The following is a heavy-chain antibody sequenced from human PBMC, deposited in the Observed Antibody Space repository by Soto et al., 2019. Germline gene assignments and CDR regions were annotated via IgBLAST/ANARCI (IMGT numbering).Heavy chain of an antibody. CDR2: IFPMYGTP. J-gene: IGHJ3*01. V-gene: IGHV1-69*01. CDR3: ARDYDYHILEFAALKT. Sequence: QVLLVQSGAEVKKPGSSVKVSCKASGGAFSRYAISWVRQAPGQGLEWVGGIFPMYGTPVYAQKLQGRVTLTADEATTTAYMELSGLSYEDTAFYYFARDYDYHILEFAALKTWGQATMVTVSS. D-gene: IGHD2-15*01. CDR1: GGAFSRYA.